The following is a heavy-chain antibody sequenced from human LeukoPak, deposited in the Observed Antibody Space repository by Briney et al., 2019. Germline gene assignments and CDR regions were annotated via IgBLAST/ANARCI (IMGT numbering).Heavy chain of an antibody. D-gene: IGHD3-10*01. Sequence: GESLKISCKGSGFIFTHFWIGWVRQMPGKGLEWMGIIYPGDSDTRYSPSFQGQVTISADKSISTAFLQWSSLKASDTAMYYCARLATMVRGVIITVSAFDIWGQGTMVTVSS. CDR1: GFIFTHFW. J-gene: IGHJ3*02. CDR2: IYPGDSDT. CDR3: ARLATMVRGVIITVSAFDI. V-gene: IGHV5-51*01.